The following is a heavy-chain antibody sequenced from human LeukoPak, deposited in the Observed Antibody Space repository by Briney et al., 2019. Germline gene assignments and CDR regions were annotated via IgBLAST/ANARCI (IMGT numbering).Heavy chain of an antibody. CDR3: ARAKGFSYYYGSGSYSPSNAVAFDI. D-gene: IGHD3-10*01. J-gene: IGHJ3*02. CDR1: GGSISSYY. V-gene: IGHV4-59*01. CDR2: IYYSGST. Sequence: PSETLSLTCTVSGGSISSYYWSWIRQPPGKGLEWIGYIYYSGSTNYNPSLKSRVTISVDTSKNQFSLKLSSVTAADTAVYYCARAKGFSYYYGSGSYSPSNAVAFDIWGQGTMVTVSS.